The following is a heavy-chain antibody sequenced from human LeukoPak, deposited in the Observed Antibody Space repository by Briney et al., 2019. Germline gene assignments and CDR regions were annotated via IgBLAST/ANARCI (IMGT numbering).Heavy chain of an antibody. V-gene: IGHV4-61*01. CDR3: ARATYYYDSSGYYYRVDYFDY. J-gene: IGHJ4*02. CDR2: IYYSGST. D-gene: IGHD3-22*01. Sequence: PSETLSLTCTVSGGSVSSGTSYWNWIRQPPGKGLEWIGYIYYSGSTNYNPSLKSRVTISVDTSKNQFSLKLSSVTAADTAVYYCARATYYYDSSGYYYRVDYFDYWGQGTLVTVSS. CDR1: GGSVSSGTSY.